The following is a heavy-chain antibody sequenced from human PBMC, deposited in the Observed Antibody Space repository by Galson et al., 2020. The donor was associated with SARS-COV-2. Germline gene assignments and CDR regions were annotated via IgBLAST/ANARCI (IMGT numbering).Heavy chain of an antibody. Sequence: GESLKISCAASGFTFSSYGMHWVRQAPGKGLEWVAVISYDGSNKYYADSVKGRFTISRDNSKNTLYLQMNSLRAEDTAVYYCAKTFYYGSGRYYNQYYYYYMDGWGRGTTGTISS. V-gene: IGHV3-30*18. CDR3: AKTFYYGSGRYYNQYYYYYMDG. CDR2: ISYDGSNK. CDR1: GFTFSSYG. D-gene: IGHD3-10*01. J-gene: IGHJ6*03.